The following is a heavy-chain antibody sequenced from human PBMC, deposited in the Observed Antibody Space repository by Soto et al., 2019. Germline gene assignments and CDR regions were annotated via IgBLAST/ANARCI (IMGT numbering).Heavy chain of an antibody. CDR1: GGSISSYY. V-gene: IGHV4-59*08. CDR2: VDHSWGS. D-gene: IGHD3-10*01. J-gene: IGHJ6*02. Sequence: QVQLQESGPGLVKPSETMSLSCTVSGGSISSYYWSWFRPSPGKRMEWIGYVDHSWGSSYNPSLPSRVAISLDTSTIQFSLKVTSVTATATAVSSCARQGFGPLHGLVAVWGQGTTVTVSS. CDR3: ARQGFGPLHGLVAV.